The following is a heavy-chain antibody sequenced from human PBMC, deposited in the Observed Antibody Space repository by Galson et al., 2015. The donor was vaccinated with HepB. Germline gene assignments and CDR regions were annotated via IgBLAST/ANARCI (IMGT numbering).Heavy chain of an antibody. CDR3: AADVTYYDFWSGHPEDYGMDV. J-gene: IGHJ6*02. V-gene: IGHV1-58*02. CDR2: IVVGSGNT. Sequence: SVKVSCKASGFTFTSSAMQWVRQARGQRLEWIGWIVVGSGNTNYAQKFQERVTITRDMSTSTAYMELSSLRSEDTAVYYCAADVTYYDFWSGHPEDYGMDVWGQGTTVTVSS. D-gene: IGHD3-3*01. CDR1: GFTFTSSA.